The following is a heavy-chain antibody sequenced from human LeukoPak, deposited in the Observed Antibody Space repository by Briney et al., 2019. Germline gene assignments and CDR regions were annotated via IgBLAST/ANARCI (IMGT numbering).Heavy chain of an antibody. CDR1: GYSFTTYW. CDR2: IYPSDSET. D-gene: IGHD5-12*01. CDR3: ARSGYSGYEGDY. Sequence: GESLKTSCKGFGYSFTTYWIAWVRQVPGKGLEWMGIIYPSDSETRYSPSFQGQVTISADKSISTAYVQWSSLKASDTAMYYSARSGYSGYEGDYWGQGTLVTVSS. J-gene: IGHJ4*02. V-gene: IGHV5-51*01.